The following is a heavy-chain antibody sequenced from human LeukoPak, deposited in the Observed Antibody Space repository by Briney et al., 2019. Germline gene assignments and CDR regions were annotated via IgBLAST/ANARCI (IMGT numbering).Heavy chain of an antibody. CDR1: GGSFSGHY. J-gene: IGHJ4*02. CDR3: ARGQYRRDY. CDR2: INHSGST. Sequence: PSETLSLTCAAYGGSFSGHYWRWFRQPLGKGLEWIGEINHSGSTNYNPSLKSRVTISVDTSKNQFSLKLSSVTAADTGVYYCARGQYRRDYWGQGTLVTVSS. V-gene: IGHV4-34*01. D-gene: IGHD2-2*01.